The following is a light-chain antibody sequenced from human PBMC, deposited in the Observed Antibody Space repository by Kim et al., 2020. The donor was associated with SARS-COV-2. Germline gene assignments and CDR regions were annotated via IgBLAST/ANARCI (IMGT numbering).Light chain of an antibody. V-gene: IGKV1-9*01. CDR1: QGISSY. Sequence: ASVGDRFTITCRASQGISSYLAWYQQKPGKAPNLLIYAASTLLSGVPSRFSGSGSGTEFTLTISSLQPEDFATYYCQQLNSYPRTFGGGTKVDIK. CDR2: AAS. CDR3: QQLNSYPRT. J-gene: IGKJ4*01.